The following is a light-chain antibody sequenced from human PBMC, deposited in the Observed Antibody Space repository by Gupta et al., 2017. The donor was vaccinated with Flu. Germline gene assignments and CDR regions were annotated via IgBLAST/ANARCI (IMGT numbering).Light chain of an antibody. CDR1: QGIRSW. CDR3: QHANSFPRT. J-gene: IGKJ1*01. CDR2: AAS. V-gene: IGKV1-12*01. Sequence: DIQMTQSPSSVSASVGDRVTITCRASQGIRSWLAWYQQKPGKAPKLLIYAASRWQSGVPSRFSGSGSGTDFTLTISSRQPEDFATYYCQHANSFPRTFGQGTKVEIK.